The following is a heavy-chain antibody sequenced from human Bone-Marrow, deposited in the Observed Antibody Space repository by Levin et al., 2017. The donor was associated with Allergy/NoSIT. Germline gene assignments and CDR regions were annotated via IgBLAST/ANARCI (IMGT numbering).Heavy chain of an antibody. CDR1: GYTFTSYW. D-gene: IGHD6-13*01. CDR2: IDPSDSYT. J-gene: IGHJ4*02. Sequence: KVSCKGSGYTFTSYWISWVRQMPGKGLEWMGRIDPSDSYTSYSPSFQGHVTFSSDKSISTAYLQWSSLKASDTAMYYCARLTSSWYYIDYWGQGTLVTVSS. V-gene: IGHV5-10-1*01. CDR3: ARLTSSWYYIDY.